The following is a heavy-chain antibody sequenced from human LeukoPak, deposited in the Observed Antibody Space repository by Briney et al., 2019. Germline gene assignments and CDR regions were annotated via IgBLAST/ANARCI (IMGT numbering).Heavy chain of an antibody. CDR2: IYYSGST. Sequence: SETLSLTCTVSGGSISSSSYYWGWIRQPPGKGLEWIGSIYYSGSTYYNPSLKSRVTISVDTSRNQSSLKLSSVTAADTAVYYCARLPLRGGSYYFSYWGQGTLVTVSS. D-gene: IGHD1-26*01. CDR3: ARLPLRGGSYYFSY. CDR1: GGSISSSSYY. J-gene: IGHJ4*02. V-gene: IGHV4-39*01.